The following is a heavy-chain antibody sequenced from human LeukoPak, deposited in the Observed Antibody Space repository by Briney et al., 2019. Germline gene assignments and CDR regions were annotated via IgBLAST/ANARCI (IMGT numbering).Heavy chain of an antibody. CDR3: ARVTDSSGCPNNWFDP. CDR1: GGTFSTSA. V-gene: IGHV1-18*01. Sequence: ASVKVSCKASGGTFSTSAISWVRQAPGQGLEWMGWISAYNGNTNYAQKLQGRVTMTTDTSTSTAYMELRSLRSDDTAVYYCARVTDSSGCPNNWFDPWGQGTLVTVSS. J-gene: IGHJ5*02. CDR2: ISAYNGNT. D-gene: IGHD3-22*01.